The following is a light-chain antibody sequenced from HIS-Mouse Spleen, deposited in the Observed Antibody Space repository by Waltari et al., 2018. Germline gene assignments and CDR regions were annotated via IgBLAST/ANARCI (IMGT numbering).Light chain of an antibody. CDR2: DDS. V-gene: IGLV3-21*03. J-gene: IGLJ2*01. Sequence: SYVLTQPPSVSVAPGKTARITCGGNNIGSKSVHWYQQKPGQAPVLVVYDDSDGPSGIPERFCGSNAGNTATLTISRVEAGDEADYYCQVWDSSSDHVVFGGGTKLTVL. CDR1: NIGSKS. CDR3: QVWDSSSDHVV.